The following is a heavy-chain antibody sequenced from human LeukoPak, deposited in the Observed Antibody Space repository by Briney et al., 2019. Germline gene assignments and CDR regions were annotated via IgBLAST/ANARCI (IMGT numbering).Heavy chain of an antibody. J-gene: IGHJ6*03. Sequence: PSETLSLTCTVSGGSISGYYWSWIRQPAGKGLEWIGHISTSGSTNYNPSLKSRVTMSVDTSKNQFSLKLNSVTAADTAVYYCARGTVYSRSPLEYYYYMDVWGKGATVTVSS. D-gene: IGHD6-13*01. CDR1: GGSISGYY. CDR2: ISTSGST. V-gene: IGHV4-4*07. CDR3: ARGTVYSRSPLEYYYYMDV.